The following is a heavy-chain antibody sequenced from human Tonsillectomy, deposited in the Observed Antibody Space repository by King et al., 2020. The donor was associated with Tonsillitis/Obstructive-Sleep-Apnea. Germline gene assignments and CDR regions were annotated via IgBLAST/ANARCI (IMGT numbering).Heavy chain of an antibody. J-gene: IGHJ6*02. CDR2: IKSKTDGGTT. Sequence: VQLVESGGGLVKPGGSLRLSCAASGFTFSNAWMNWVRQAPGKGLEWVGRIKSKTDGGTTDYAAPVKGRFTISRDDSKNTLYLQMNSLKTEDTAVYYCTTANDFWGAYYSYYYGMDVWGQGSTVTVSS. V-gene: IGHV3-15*07. D-gene: IGHD3-3*01. CDR1: GFTFSNAW. CDR3: TTANDFWGAYYSYYYGMDV.